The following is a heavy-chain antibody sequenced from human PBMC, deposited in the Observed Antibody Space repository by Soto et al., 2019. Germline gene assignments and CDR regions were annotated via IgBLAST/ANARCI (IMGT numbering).Heavy chain of an antibody. D-gene: IGHD4-4*01. CDR1: GYSFTSYW. J-gene: IGHJ6*03. CDR2: IYPGDSDT. CDR3: ARLEGPSKDYSKEYYYYYYYMDV. Sequence: GESLKISCKGSGYSFTSYWIGWVRQMPGKGLEWMGIIYPGDSDTRYSPSFQGQVTISADKSISTAYLQWSSLKASETAMYYCARLEGPSKDYSKEYYYYYYYMDVWGKGTTVTVSS. V-gene: IGHV5-51*01.